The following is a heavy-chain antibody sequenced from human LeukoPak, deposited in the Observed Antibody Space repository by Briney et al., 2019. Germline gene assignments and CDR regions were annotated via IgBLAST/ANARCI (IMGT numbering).Heavy chain of an antibody. CDR2: INSDGSWT. CDR1: GNYW. D-gene: IGHD2/OR15-2a*01. Sequence: QSGGTLRLSCAASGNYWMHWVRQAPGKGLVWVSHINSDGSWTSYADSVKGRFTISKDNAKNTVYLQMNSLRAEDTAVYYCVSFYETYRGRGTLVTVSS. J-gene: IGHJ4*02. V-gene: IGHV3-74*01. CDR3: VSFYETY.